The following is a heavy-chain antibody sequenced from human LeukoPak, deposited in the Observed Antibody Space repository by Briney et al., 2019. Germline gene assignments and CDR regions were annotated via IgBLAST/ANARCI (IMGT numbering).Heavy chain of an antibody. D-gene: IGHD2-15*01. Sequence: PGGSLRLSCAASGFTFSDYYMSWIRQAPGKGLEWVSFISSGSYTIYHADSVKGRFTVSRDNAKNSLYLQMNNLRVEDTAVYYCARGALLAGMDVWGQGTTVTVSS. V-gene: IGHV3-11*01. CDR3: ARGALLAGMDV. CDR1: GFTFSDYY. CDR2: ISSGSYTI. J-gene: IGHJ6*02.